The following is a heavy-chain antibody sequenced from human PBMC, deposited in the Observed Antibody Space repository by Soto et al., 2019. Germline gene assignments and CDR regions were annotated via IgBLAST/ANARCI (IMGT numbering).Heavy chain of an antibody. CDR3: ARDRHMYYDSSGYYVPFV. CDR2: ISYDGSNK. V-gene: IGHV3-30-3*01. CDR1: GFTFSSYA. J-gene: IGHJ1*01. D-gene: IGHD3-22*01. Sequence: GSLRLSCAASGFTFSSYAMHWVRQAPGKGLEWVAVISYDGSNKYYADSVKGRFTISRDNSKNTLYLQMNSLRAEDTAVYYCARDRHMYYDSSGYYVPFVWGQGTLVIVSS.